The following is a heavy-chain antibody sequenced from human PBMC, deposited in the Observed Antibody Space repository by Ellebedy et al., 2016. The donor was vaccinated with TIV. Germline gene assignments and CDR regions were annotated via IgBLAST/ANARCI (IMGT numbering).Heavy chain of an antibody. CDR3: ATRGHVGATYYYYYGMDV. J-gene: IGHJ6*02. CDR2: INAGNGNT. V-gene: IGHV1-3*01. CDR1: GYTFTSYA. Sequence: ASVKVSCKASGYTFTSYAMHWVRQAPGQRLEWMGWINAGNGNTKYSQKFQGRVTITRDTSASTAYMELSSLRSEDTAVYYCATRGHVGATYYYYYGMDVWGQGTTVTVSS. D-gene: IGHD1-26*01.